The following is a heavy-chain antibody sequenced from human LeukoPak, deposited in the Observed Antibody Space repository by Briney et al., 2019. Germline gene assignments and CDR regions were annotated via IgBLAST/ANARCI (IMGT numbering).Heavy chain of an antibody. Sequence: KASETLSLTCTVSGDSVSGYYGSWIRQPPGKGLEWIGYFYTSANTNYNPSLKSRVTMSVDTSKNQFSLKLSSVTAADTAVYYCAWGLRDEERHYGYYYMDVWGKGTTVTVSS. CDR1: GDSVSGYY. D-gene: IGHD3-16*01. V-gene: IGHV4-4*09. CDR3: AWGLRDEERHYGYYYMDV. J-gene: IGHJ6*03. CDR2: FYTSANT.